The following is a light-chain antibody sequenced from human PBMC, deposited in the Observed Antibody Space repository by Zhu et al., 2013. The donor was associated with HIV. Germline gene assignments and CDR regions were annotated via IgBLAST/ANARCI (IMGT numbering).Light chain of an antibody. CDR3: QQYYNWPT. J-gene: IGKJ5*01. V-gene: IGKV3-15*01. Sequence: EIVLTQSPGTLSLSPGERATLSCRASQSVTDNYLAWYQQKPGQAPRLLMYGASTRATDIPRRFSGSGSGTESTLTISSLQSEDFAVYYCQQYYNWPTFGQGTRLEIK. CDR1: QSVTDNY. CDR2: GAS.